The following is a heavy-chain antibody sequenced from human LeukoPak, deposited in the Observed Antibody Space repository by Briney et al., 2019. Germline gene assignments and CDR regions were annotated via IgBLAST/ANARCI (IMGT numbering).Heavy chain of an antibody. V-gene: IGHV3-21*01. D-gene: IGHD4-17*01. CDR2: ISSSSSYI. J-gene: IGHJ4*02. CDR3: ARFDYGDYALDFGY. Sequence: GGSLRLSCAASGFTFSSYGMSWVHQAPGKGLEWVSSISSSSSYIYYADSVKGRFTISRDNAKNSLYLQMNSLRAEDTAVYYCARFDYGDYALDFGYWGQGTLVTVSS. CDR1: GFTFSSYG.